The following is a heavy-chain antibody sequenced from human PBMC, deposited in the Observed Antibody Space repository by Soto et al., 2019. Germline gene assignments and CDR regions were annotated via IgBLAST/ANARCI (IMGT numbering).Heavy chain of an antibody. CDR3: ARDKLRYFDWFPPCDY. Sequence: ASVKVSCKASGYTFTSYGSSWVQQAPGQGLEWMGWISAYNGNTNYAQKLQGRVTMTTDTSTSTAYMELRSLRSDVTAVYYCARDKLRYFDWFPPCDYWGQGTLVTVSS. CDR2: ISAYNGNT. D-gene: IGHD3-9*01. J-gene: IGHJ4*02. CDR1: GYTFTSYG. V-gene: IGHV1-18*04.